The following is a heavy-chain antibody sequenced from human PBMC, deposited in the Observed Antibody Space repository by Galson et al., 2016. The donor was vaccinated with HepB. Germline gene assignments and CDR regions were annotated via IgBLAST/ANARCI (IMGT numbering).Heavy chain of an antibody. D-gene: IGHD1-26*01. J-gene: IGHJ5*01. Sequence: SLRLSCAASGFTFGTYTMGWVRQAPGKGLEWVSDVNESGGRTYYADSVKGRFAISRDNSKNTLSLQMNSLRAEDTAVYYCAKAMTHGSSYDSWGQGTLVTVSS. CDR1: GFTFGTYT. CDR3: AKAMTHGSSYDS. V-gene: IGHV3-23*01. CDR2: VNESGGRT.